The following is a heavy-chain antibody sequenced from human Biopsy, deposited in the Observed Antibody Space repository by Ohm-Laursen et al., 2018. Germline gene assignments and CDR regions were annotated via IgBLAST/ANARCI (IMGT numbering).Heavy chain of an antibody. Sequence: SLRLSCSASGVTLSGYGMNWVRQAPGKGLEWVSSISASSSYIYYADSVKGRLTVPRDNTKNTLYLQMNSLRAADTAIYFCATELLPPGVGGPWLDSWGQGTPVTVSS. V-gene: IGHV3-21*06. J-gene: IGHJ5*01. D-gene: IGHD3-10*01. CDR1: GVTLSGYG. CDR2: ISASSSYI. CDR3: ATELLPPGVGGPWLDS.